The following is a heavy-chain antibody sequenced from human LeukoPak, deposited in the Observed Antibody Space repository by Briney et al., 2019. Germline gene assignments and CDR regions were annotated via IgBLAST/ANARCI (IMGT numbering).Heavy chain of an antibody. CDR2: IESDGTST. CDR3: VRGRWVTVLDY. Sequence: GGSLRLSCAASGFTFSSYWMHWVRQAPGKGLVWVSRIESDGTSTTYADSVKGRFTISRDNAKSTLYLQMNSLRAEDTAVYFCVRGRWVTVLDYWGQGTLVTVSS. D-gene: IGHD2-21*02. CDR1: GFTFSSYW. J-gene: IGHJ4*02. V-gene: IGHV3-74*01.